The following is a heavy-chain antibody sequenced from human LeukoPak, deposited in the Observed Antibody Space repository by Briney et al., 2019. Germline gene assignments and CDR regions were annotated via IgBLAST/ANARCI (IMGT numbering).Heavy chain of an antibody. Sequence: SETLSLTCTVSGGSISSGGYYWSWIRQHPGKGLEWIGYIYYSGSTYYNPSLKSRVTISVDTSKNQFSLKLSSVTAADTAVYYCARVGELTFDYWGQGTLVTVSS. CDR2: IYYSGST. J-gene: IGHJ4*02. V-gene: IGHV4-31*03. CDR3: ARVGELTFDY. CDR1: GGSISSGGYY. D-gene: IGHD3-10*01.